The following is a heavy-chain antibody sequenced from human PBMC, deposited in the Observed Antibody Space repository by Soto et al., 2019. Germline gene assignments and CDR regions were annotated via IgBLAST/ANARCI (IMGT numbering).Heavy chain of an antibody. V-gene: IGHV3-73*01. Sequence: GGSLRLSCAASGFTFTDSAMHWVRQASGKGLEWLGRIRSKANGYATAYAASVRGRFTISRDDSKNTAYLQMNSLKTEDTALYYCTSGLIAVGDTNFDYWGQGTLVTVSS. D-gene: IGHD6-19*01. CDR3: TSGLIAVGDTNFDY. CDR1: GFTFTDSA. CDR2: IRSKANGYAT. J-gene: IGHJ4*02.